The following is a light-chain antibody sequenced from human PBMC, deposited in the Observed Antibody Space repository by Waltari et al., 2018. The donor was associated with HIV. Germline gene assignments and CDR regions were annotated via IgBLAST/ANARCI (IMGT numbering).Light chain of an antibody. CDR2: GKT. V-gene: IGLV2-14*01. CDR1: SDAIGLYNF. CDR3: SSFATSDTLL. J-gene: IGLJ2*01. Sequence: SALTQPASVSGSPGQSITISCTGTSDAIGLYNFVSWYQKHPDKAPQLIIYGKTNRPSGGSYRFSGSKSDNTASLTISGLQAEDEADYYCSSFATSDTLLFGGGTKLTVL.